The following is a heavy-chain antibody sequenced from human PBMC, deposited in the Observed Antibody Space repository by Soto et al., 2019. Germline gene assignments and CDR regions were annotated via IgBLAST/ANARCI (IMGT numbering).Heavy chain of an antibody. CDR2: ISYDGSNR. D-gene: IGHD2-15*01. Sequence: GGSLRLSCAASGFTFSDYGIHWARQAPGKGLEWVAVISYDGSNRYYADSVEGRFTISRDNSNNLVSLQMNNLRAEDTALYYCARQGLPHLNSFDPWGQGTLVTVS. J-gene: IGHJ5*02. V-gene: IGHV3-30*03. CDR1: GFTFSDYG. CDR3: ARQGLPHLNSFDP.